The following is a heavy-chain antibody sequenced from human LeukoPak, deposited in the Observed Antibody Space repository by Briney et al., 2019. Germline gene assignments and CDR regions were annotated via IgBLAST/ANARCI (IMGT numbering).Heavy chain of an antibody. CDR3: ARATVIGNAPVPGYMDV. Sequence: GGSLRLSCAASGFTFSTYDMHWVRQVSGKGLEWVSSIGTIGDTFYPGSVKGRFTISRENAKDSLYLQMNGLRVAHTALYYCARATVIGNAPVPGYMDVWGKGTTVTVSS. CDR2: IGTIGDT. CDR1: GFTFSTYD. D-gene: IGHD2-21*01. J-gene: IGHJ6*03. V-gene: IGHV3-13*01.